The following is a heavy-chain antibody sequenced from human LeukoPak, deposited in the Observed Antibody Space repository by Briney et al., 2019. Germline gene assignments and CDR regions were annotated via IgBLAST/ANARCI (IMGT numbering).Heavy chain of an antibody. CDR2: ISAYNGNT. CDR1: GYTLSSYG. CDR3: ARPYSSSWRYYYYGMDV. D-gene: IGHD6-13*01. Sequence: GASVKVSCKASGYTLSSYGISWVRQAPGQGLEWMGWISAYNGNTNYAQKLQGRVTMTTDTSTSTAYMELRSLRSDDTAVYYCARPYSSSWRYYYYGMDVWGQGTTVTVSS. J-gene: IGHJ6*02. V-gene: IGHV1-18*01.